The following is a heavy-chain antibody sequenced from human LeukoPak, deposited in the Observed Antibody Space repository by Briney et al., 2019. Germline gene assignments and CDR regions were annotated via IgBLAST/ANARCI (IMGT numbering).Heavy chain of an antibody. D-gene: IGHD3-16*01. CDR1: GGSISSGGYY. CDR2: IYYSGST. J-gene: IGHJ3*02. CDR3: ARHYGNVALDAFDI. V-gene: IGHV4-31*03. Sequence: PSQTLSLTCTVSGGSISSGGYYWSWIRQHPGKGLEWIGYIYYSGSTYYNPSLKSRVTISVDTSKNQFSLKLSSVTAADTAVYYCARHYGNVALDAFDIWGQGTMVTVSS.